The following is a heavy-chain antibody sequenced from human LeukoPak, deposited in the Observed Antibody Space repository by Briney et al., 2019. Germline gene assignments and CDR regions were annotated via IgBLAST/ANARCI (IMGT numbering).Heavy chain of an antibody. J-gene: IGHJ4*02. CDR1: GGSFSGYY. CDR2: INHSGST. Sequence: KPSETLSLTCAVYGGSFSGYYWSWIRQPPGKGLEWIGEINHSGSTNYNPSLKSRVTISVDTSKNQFSLKLSSVTAADTAVYYCARRVDSSGYYLFDYWGQGTLVTVSS. V-gene: IGHV4-34*01. D-gene: IGHD3-22*01. CDR3: ARRVDSSGYYLFDY.